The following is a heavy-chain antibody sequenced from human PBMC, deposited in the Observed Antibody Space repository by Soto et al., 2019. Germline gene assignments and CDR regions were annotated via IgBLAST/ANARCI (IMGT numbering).Heavy chain of an antibody. V-gene: IGHV4-39*01. CDR2: IYYDGNT. CDR3: ARSTIAPRLFMFPFDS. D-gene: IGHD6-6*01. CDR1: GDSISSGGYY. Sequence: SETLSLTCTVSGDSISSGGYYWGWIRQSPGKGLECIASIYYDGNTYYNPSLKSRVTISLDTSKNQFSLRLTSVTAADTAVYYCARSTIAPRLFMFPFDSWGQGTLVTVSS. J-gene: IGHJ4*02.